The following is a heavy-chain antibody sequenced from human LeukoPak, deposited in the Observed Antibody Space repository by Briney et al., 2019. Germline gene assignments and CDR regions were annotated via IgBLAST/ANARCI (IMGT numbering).Heavy chain of an antibody. CDR1: GGSISSGGYS. V-gene: IGHV4-30-2*01. D-gene: IGHD3-10*01. J-gene: IGHJ4*02. CDR3: ARGGGSGSYYYFDY. CDR2: IYHSGST. Sequence: SQTLSLTCAVSGGSISSGGYSWSWIRQPPGKGLEWIGYIYHSGSTYYNPSLKSRVTISVDRSKNQFSLKLGSVTAADTAVYYCARGGGSGSYYYFDYWGQGTLVTVSS.